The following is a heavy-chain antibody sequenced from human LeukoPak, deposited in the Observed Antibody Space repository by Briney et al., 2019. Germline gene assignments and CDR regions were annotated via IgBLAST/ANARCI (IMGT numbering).Heavy chain of an antibody. V-gene: IGHV4-39*07. Sequence: SETLSLTCTVSGGSISGSSYYWGWIRQPPGKGLEWIGSIYYSGSTNYNPSLKSRVTISVDTSKNQFSLKLSSVTAADTAVYYCASYWELLGDAFDIWGQGTMVTVSS. CDR3: ASYWELLGDAFDI. CDR2: IYYSGST. CDR1: GGSISGSSYY. J-gene: IGHJ3*02. D-gene: IGHD1-26*01.